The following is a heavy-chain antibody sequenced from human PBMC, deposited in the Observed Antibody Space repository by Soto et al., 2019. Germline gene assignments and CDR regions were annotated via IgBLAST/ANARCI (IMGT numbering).Heavy chain of an antibody. D-gene: IGHD3-22*01. CDR1: GFTFSNAW. V-gene: IGHV3-15*07. Sequence: GGSLRLSCAASGFTFSNAWMNWVRQAPGKGLEWVGRIKSKTDGGTTDYAAPVKGRFTISRDDSKNTLYLQMNSLKTEDTAVYYCTFLEYYYDSSGFPALYFDLWGRGTLVTVSS. J-gene: IGHJ2*01. CDR2: IKSKTDGGTT. CDR3: TFLEYYYDSSGFPALYFDL.